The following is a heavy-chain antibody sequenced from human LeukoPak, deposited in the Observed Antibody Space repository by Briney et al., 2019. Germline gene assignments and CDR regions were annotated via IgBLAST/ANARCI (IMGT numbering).Heavy chain of an antibody. CDR3: ATGYDSSGYLLPYFDY. J-gene: IGHJ4*02. V-gene: IGHV1-24*01. CDR2: FDPEDGET. D-gene: IGHD3-22*01. Sequence: RASVKVSCKVSGYTLTELSMHWVRQAPGKGLEWMGGFDPEDGETIYAQKFQGRVTMTEDTSTDTAYMKLSSLRSEDTAVYYCATGYDSSGYLLPYFDYWGQGTLVTVSS. CDR1: GYTLTELS.